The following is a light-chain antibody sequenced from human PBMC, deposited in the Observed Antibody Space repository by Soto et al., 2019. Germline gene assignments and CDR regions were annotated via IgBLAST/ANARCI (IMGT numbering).Light chain of an antibody. CDR1: QSISSY. V-gene: IGKV1-39*01. CDR2: AAS. Sequence: DIQMTQSPSSLSASVGDRVTITCRASQSISSYLNWYQQKPGKAPKLLIYAASSLQSGFPSRFSGSGSGTDFTLTISSLQPEDFATYYCRQSYSTPPTFGGGTKVEIK. CDR3: RQSYSTPPT. J-gene: IGKJ4*01.